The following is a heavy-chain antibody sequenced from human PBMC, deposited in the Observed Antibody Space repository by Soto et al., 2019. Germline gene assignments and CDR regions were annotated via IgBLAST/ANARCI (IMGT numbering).Heavy chain of an antibody. J-gene: IGHJ4*02. Sequence: EVQLLESGGGLVQPGGSLRLSCAASGFSFSSYAMNWVRQAPGKGLEWVSVISGSGGSTYYADSVKGRFTISRVNSKNTLYLQMISLRAEDTAVYYCASRSSGWYFDYWGQGTLVTVSS. V-gene: IGHV3-23*01. CDR1: GFSFSSYA. D-gene: IGHD6-19*01. CDR2: ISGSGGST. CDR3: ASRSSGWYFDY.